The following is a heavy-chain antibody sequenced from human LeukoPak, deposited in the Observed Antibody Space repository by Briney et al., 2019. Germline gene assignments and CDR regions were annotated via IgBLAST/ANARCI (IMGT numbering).Heavy chain of an antibody. D-gene: IGHD3-16*02. V-gene: IGHV4-59*01. CDR1: GGSISSFY. CDR3: ARYVWGSYPTFEDY. Sequence: SETLSLTCSVSGGSISSFYWSWIRQPPGKGLEWIVYVYYSGSINYNPSLKSRVTISVDTSKNQVSLKLTSVTAADTAVYYCARYVWGSYPTFEDYWGQGTLVTVSS. J-gene: IGHJ4*02. CDR2: VYYSGSI.